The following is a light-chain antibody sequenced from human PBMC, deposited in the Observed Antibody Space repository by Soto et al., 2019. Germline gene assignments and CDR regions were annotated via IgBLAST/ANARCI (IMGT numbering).Light chain of an antibody. CDR2: DVS. CDR1: SSDVGGYNY. V-gene: IGLV2-11*01. Sequence: QSALTQPRSASGSPGQSVTISCTGTSSDVGGYNYVSWYQQHPGKAPELMIYDVSERPSGVPDRFSGSKSGNTASLTISGLQAEDEADYYCCSYAGSYTYVFGTGTKLTVL. CDR3: CSYAGSYTYV. J-gene: IGLJ1*01.